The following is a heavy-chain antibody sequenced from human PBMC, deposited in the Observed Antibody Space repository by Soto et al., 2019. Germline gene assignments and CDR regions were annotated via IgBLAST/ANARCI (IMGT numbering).Heavy chain of an antibody. Sequence: QVQLVQSGAEVKKPGASVKVSCKASGYIFTNYALHWVRQAPGQSLEWMGWIDAGNGNTEYSQKFQGRVTISRDTSASIAYMELSSLRSEDTAVFYCAGDRTVQLERRGAPDYWGQGTLVTVSS. CDR1: GYIFTNYA. V-gene: IGHV1-3*01. J-gene: IGHJ4*02. CDR3: AGDRTVQLERRGAPDY. CDR2: IDAGNGNT. D-gene: IGHD1-1*01.